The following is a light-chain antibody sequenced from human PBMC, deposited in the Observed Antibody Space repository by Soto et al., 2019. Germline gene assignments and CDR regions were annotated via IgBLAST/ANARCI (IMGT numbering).Light chain of an antibody. V-gene: IGKV3-15*01. CDR3: QQRRSWPPTIT. J-gene: IGKJ5*01. CDR1: QSLSSN. Sequence: EIVMTQSPATLSVSPGERVTLSCRASQSLSSNLAWYQQKPGQAPRLLIYGASTRATDIPARFSGSGSGTEFTLTISSLQPEDFAVYYCQQRRSWPPTITFGQGTRLEIK. CDR2: GAS.